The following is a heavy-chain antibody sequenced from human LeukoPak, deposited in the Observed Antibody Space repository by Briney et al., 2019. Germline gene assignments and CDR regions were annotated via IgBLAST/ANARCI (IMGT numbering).Heavy chain of an antibody. J-gene: IGHJ4*02. V-gene: IGHV3-9*01. Sequence: GGSLRLSCAASGFTFDDYAMHWVRQAPGKGLEWVSGISWNSGSIGYADSVKGRFTISRDNAKNLVFLQMNSLRVEDTAMYYCARDGVAGGFDYWGQGILVTVSS. CDR1: GFTFDDYA. D-gene: IGHD6-19*01. CDR3: ARDGVAGGFDY. CDR2: ISWNSGSI.